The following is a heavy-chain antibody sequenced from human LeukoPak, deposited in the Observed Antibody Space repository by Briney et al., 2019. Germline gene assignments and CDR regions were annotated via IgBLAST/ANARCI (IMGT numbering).Heavy chain of an antibody. V-gene: IGHV1-46*01. D-gene: IGHD2-2*02. Sequence: ASVKVSCKASGYTFTSYYMHWVRQAPGQGLEWMRIIDPSAGSTSYAQKFQGRVTMTRDTSTSTVYMELSSLRSEDTAVYYCARGGYCSSTSCYRGVNYYYYYYMDVWGKGTTVTISS. J-gene: IGHJ6*03. CDR2: IDPSAGST. CDR1: GYTFTSYY. CDR3: ARGGYCSSTSCYRGVNYYYYYYMDV.